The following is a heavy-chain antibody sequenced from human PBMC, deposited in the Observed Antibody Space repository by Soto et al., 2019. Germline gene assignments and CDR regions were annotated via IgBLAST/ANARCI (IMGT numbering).Heavy chain of an antibody. J-gene: IGHJ4*02. CDR2: IYYSGST. CDR1: GGSISSGGYY. Sequence: PSETLSLTCTVSGGSISSGGYYWSWIRQHPGKGLEWIGYIYYSGSTYYNPSLKSRVTISVDKSKNQFSLKLSSVTAADTAVYYCAKTTGPLGYCSGGSCYPWTPHFDYWGQGTLVTVSS. V-gene: IGHV4-31*09. CDR3: AKTTGPLGYCSGGSCYPWTPHFDY. D-gene: IGHD2-15*01.